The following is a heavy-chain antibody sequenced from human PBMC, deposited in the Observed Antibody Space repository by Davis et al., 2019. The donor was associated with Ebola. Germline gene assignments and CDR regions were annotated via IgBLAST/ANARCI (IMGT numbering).Heavy chain of an antibody. J-gene: IGHJ4*02. D-gene: IGHD1-26*01. V-gene: IGHV4-34*01. CDR2: INHSGST. Sequence: SETLSLTCAVYGGSLSGYYWSWIRQPPGKGLEWIGEINHSGSTNYNPSLKSRVTISVDTSKNQFSLKLSSVTAADTAVYYCARGIVGATNWGQGTLVTVSS. CDR3: ARGIVGATN. CDR1: GGSLSGYY.